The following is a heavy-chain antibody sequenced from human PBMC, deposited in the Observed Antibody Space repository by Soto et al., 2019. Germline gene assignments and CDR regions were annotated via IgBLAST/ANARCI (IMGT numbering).Heavy chain of an antibody. J-gene: IGHJ6*02. V-gene: IGHV6-1*01. Sequence: SQTLSLTCVISGDSVSSNSAAWNWIRQSPSRGLEWLGRTYYRSKWYNDYAVSVKSRITINPDTSKNQFSLQLNSVTPEDTAVYYGARGSTWTDYYYCYGLDVWGQGTTVTVSS. CDR1: GDSVSSNSAA. D-gene: IGHD6-13*01. CDR3: ARGSTWTDYYYCYGLDV. CDR2: TYYRSKWYN.